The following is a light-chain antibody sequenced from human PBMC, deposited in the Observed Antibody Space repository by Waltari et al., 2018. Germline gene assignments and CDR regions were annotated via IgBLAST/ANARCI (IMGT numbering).Light chain of an antibody. J-gene: IGKJ1*01. CDR2: WAS. V-gene: IGKV4-1*01. Sequence: DIVMTPSPDFLAVSLGGRATINCKSSQSVLYSVNNMNYLAWFQQKPGQPPKLHIYWASARESGVPDRFSGSGSGTDFTLTITSLQAEDVAVYYCHQYSTTPWTFGQGTKVEVK. CDR3: HQYSTTPWT. CDR1: QSVLYSVNNMNY.